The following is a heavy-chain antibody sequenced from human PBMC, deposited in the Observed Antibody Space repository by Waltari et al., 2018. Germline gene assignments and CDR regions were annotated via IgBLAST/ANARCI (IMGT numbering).Heavy chain of an antibody. Sequence: QVQLQESGQGLVKPPGTLSLTCAVSGDTLSGNYRWSWVRQSPEKGLEWIGQVHHSGKTHYNPSLQSRVTISVDKPKNQFSLNLNSVTAADTAVYYCAGDRAIGLFFDYWGRGTLVTVSS. CDR2: VHHSGKT. V-gene: IGHV4-4*03. CDR1: GDTLSGNYR. D-gene: IGHD2-2*01. J-gene: IGHJ4*02. CDR3: AGDRAIGLFFDY.